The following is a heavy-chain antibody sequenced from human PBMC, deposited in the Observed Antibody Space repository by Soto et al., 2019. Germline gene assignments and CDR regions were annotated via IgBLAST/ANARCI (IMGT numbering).Heavy chain of an antibody. CDR3: ARFAVSAAEGRGWYYFDY. V-gene: IGHV1-69*02. CDR1: GGTFSSYT. D-gene: IGHD6-13*01. Sequence: QVQLVQSGAEVKTPGPSVKVSCKASGGTFSSYTISWVRQAHGQGLEWMGRIIPILGIANYAQKFQGRVTINGDNSPSLFYMELSSLRSEETAVYYCARFAVSAAEGRGWYYFDYWGQGTMVTVSS. CDR2: IIPILGIA. J-gene: IGHJ4*02.